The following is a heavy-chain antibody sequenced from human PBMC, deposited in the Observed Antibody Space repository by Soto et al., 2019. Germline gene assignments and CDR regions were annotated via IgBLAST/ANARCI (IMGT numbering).Heavy chain of an antibody. V-gene: IGHV3-23*01. D-gene: IGHD6-13*01. CDR3: ARHPERIAQIGWFDP. Sequence: GSLSLSCTASGFSFSNYAVTWVRQAPGKGLEWVSSIGGDTSYTYYADSVKGRFTISRDKSKNTVFLQMNSLRAEDTAVYYCARHPERIAQIGWFDPWGQGTLVTVSS. CDR1: GFSFSNYA. J-gene: IGHJ5*02. CDR2: IGGDTSYT.